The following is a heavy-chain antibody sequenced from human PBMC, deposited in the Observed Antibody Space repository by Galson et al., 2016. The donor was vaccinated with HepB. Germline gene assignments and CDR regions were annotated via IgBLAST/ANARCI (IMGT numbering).Heavy chain of an antibody. V-gene: IGHV3-21*01. D-gene: IGHD2-15*01. CDR2: ISSRSGYL. CDR1: GFTFSSYS. J-gene: IGHJ6*02. CDR3: ARVEDLSSQYYYGMDV. Sequence: SLRLSCAASGFTFSSYSMSWVRQPPGKGLEWVSSISSRSGYLYYADSVKGRFTISRDNADNSLYLQMYSLRAEDTAVYYCARVEDLSSQYYYGMDVWGQGTLVTVSS.